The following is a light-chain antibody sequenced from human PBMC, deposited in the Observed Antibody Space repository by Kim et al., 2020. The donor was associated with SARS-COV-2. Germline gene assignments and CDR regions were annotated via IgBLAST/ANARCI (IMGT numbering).Light chain of an antibody. V-gene: IGKV1-5*03. CDR1: QTISTW. CDR2: KAS. CDR3: QQHNTYWT. J-gene: IGKJ1*01. Sequence: IQMTQSPSTLSASVGDRVTITCRASQTISTWLTWYQQKPGKAPKLLIYKASTLQSGVPSRFSGSGSGTEFTLTISSLQPDDFATYYCQQHNTYWTFGQGTKVDIK.